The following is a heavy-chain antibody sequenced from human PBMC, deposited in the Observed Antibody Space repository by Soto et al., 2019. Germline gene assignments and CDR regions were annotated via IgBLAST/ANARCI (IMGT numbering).Heavy chain of an antibody. J-gene: IGHJ5*02. Sequence: ASVKVSCKDSGYTFTSYGISWVRQAPGQGLEWMGWISAYNGNANYAQKLQGRVTMTTDTSTSTAYMELRSLRSDDTAVYYCARDGGITGTARWFDPWGQGTLVTVSS. CDR1: GYTFTSYG. CDR2: ISAYNGNA. D-gene: IGHD1-20*01. V-gene: IGHV1-18*01. CDR3: ARDGGITGTARWFDP.